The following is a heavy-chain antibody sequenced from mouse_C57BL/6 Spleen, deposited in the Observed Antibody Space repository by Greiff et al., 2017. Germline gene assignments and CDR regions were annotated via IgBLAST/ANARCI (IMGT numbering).Heavy chain of an antibody. J-gene: IGHJ4*01. D-gene: IGHD2-3*01. CDR2: INYDGSST. Sequence: EVKVEESEGGLVQPGSSMKLSCTASGFTFSDYYMAWVRQVPEKGLEWVANINYDGSSTYYLDSLKSRFIISRDNAKNILYLQMSSLKSEDTATYYCARERIYDTYAMDYWGQGTSVTVSS. CDR3: ARERIYDTYAMDY. V-gene: IGHV5-16*01. CDR1: GFTFSDYY.